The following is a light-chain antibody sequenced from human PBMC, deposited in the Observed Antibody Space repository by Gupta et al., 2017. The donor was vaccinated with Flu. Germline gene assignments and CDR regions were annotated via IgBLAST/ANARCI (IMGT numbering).Light chain of an antibody. CDR3: QSYDSSLSGYV. J-gene: IGLJ1*01. V-gene: IGLV1-40*01. CDR1: SSNIGAGYD. CDR2: GNS. Sequence: QSVLTQPSSVSGAPGQRVTISCPGRSSNIGAGYDVHWYQQLPGTAPKLLIYGNSNRPSGVPDRFSGSKSGTSASLAITGLQAEDEADYYCQSYDSSLSGYVFGTGTKVTVL.